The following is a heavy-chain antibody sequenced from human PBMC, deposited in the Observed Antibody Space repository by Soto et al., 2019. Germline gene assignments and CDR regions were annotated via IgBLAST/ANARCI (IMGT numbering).Heavy chain of an antibody. CDR3: ARYHLNSYSYGMDV. Sequence: QVQLVQSGAAVKKPGASVKVTCKASGYTFTSYGFSCERQAPGQGLEWMGWISAYNGNTNYAQKLQGRVTMTTDTSTSTAYMGRRSLRSDDTAAYYCARYHLNSYSYGMDVWGQGTTVTVSS. CDR2: ISAYNGNT. J-gene: IGHJ6*02. CDR1: GYTFTSYG. V-gene: IGHV1-18*01.